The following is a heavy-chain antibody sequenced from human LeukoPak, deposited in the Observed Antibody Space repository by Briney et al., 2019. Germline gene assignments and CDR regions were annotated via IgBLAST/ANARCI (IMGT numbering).Heavy chain of an antibody. V-gene: IGHV1-69*05. CDR1: GGTFSSYA. D-gene: IGHD3-10*01. J-gene: IGHJ4*02. CDR3: ARVAPITMVRGVTYYFDY. CDR2: IIPIFGTA. Sequence: SVKVSCKASGGTFSSYAISWVRQAPGQGLEWMGGIIPIFGTANYAQKFQGRVTITTDESTSTAYMELSSLRSDDTAVYYCARVAPITMVRGVTYYFDYWGQGTLVTVSS.